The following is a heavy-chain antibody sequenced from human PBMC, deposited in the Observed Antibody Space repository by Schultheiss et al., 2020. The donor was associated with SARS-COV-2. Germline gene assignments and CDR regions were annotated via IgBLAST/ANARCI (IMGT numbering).Heavy chain of an antibody. Sequence: GGSLRLSCAASGFTFSSYVMHWVRQAPGKGLEWVAVIWYDGSNKYYADSVKGRFTISRDNSKNTLYLQMNSLRAEDTAVYYCAKDEGGYNLPYWGQGTLVTVSS. CDR3: AKDEGGYNLPY. D-gene: IGHD5-24*01. J-gene: IGHJ4*02. CDR1: GFTFSSYV. V-gene: IGHV3-30*02. CDR2: IWYDGSNK.